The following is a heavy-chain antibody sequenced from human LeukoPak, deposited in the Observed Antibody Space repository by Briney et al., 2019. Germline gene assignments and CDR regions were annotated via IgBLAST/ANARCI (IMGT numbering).Heavy chain of an antibody. CDR3: ARDHRYAFDN. J-gene: IGHJ4*01. CDR2: IGISSGNT. V-gene: IGHV3-48*01. CDR1: GFTFSSYA. D-gene: IGHD5-12*01. Sequence: GGSPRLSCAASGFTFSSYAMSWVRQAPGKGLEWISYIGISSGNTKYADSVKGRFTISRDKARNSLYLQMNSLRVEDTAMYYCARDHRYAFDNWGHGTLVTVSS.